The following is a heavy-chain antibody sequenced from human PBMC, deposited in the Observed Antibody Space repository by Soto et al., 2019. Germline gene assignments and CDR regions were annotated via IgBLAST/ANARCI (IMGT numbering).Heavy chain of an antibody. Sequence: QLQLQESGPGLVKPSETLSLTCTVSGGSISSSSYFWGWIRQPPGKGLEWIGIIYYSAYYNPSLKSRVTISVDTSKNQFSLKLSSVTAADTAVYYCAGYTGGNWVDQWGQGTLVTVSS. J-gene: IGHJ5*02. CDR2: IYYSA. V-gene: IGHV4-39*01. D-gene: IGHD2-15*01. CDR1: GGSISSSSYF. CDR3: AGYTGGNWVDQ.